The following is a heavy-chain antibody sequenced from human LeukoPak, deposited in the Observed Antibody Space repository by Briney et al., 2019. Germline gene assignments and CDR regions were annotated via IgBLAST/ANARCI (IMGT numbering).Heavy chain of an antibody. Sequence: SETLSLTCAVYGGSFSGYYWSWIRQPPGKGLEWIGEINHSGSINYNPSLKSRVTISVDTSKNQFSLKLSSVTAADTAVYYCARRGRGYYYYMDVWGKGTTVTISS. CDR3: ARRGRGYYYYMDV. V-gene: IGHV4-34*01. CDR2: INHSGSI. D-gene: IGHD1-26*01. CDR1: GGSFSGYY. J-gene: IGHJ6*03.